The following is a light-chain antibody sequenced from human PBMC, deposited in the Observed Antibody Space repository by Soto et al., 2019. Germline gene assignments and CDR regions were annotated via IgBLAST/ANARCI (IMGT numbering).Light chain of an antibody. Sequence: DVQLPQSPSFQSASVGDRVTITCRASQGISSWLAWYQQKPGKAPKLLIYKASTLKSGVPSRFSGSGSGTEFTLTISSLQPDDFATYYCQHYNSYSEAFGQGTKADI. CDR3: QHYNSYSEA. J-gene: IGKJ1*01. V-gene: IGKV1-5*03. CDR1: QGISSW. CDR2: KAS.